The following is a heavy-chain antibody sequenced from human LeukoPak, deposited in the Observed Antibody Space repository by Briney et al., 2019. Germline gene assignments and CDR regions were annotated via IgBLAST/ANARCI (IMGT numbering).Heavy chain of an antibody. CDR3: AKDPGLEEPFDY. V-gene: IGHV3-23*01. J-gene: IGHJ4*02. CDR2: ISGSGGST. D-gene: IGHD3-3*01. CDR1: GFTFSSYS. Sequence: PGGSLRLSCAASGFTFSSYSMNWVRQAPGKGLEWVSAISGSGGSTYYADSVKGRFTISRDNSKNTLYLQMNSLRAEDTAVYYCAKDPGLEEPFDYWGQGTLVTVSS.